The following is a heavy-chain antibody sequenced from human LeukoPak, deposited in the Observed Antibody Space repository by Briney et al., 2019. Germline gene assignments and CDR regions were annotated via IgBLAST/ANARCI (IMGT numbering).Heavy chain of an antibody. D-gene: IGHD1-1*01. J-gene: IGHJ5*01. CDR2: INSDNQNT. CDR1: GFTFSNYP. V-gene: IGHV3-23*01. Sequence: GGSLRLSRAASGFTFSNYPMPWVRPAPGKGLEWGSVINSDNQNTYYADSVKGRFTISKDNSKNTLWLQMNTLRGEDTAVYYCAKRCTSNWMNWFDSWGQGTLVSVSS. CDR3: AKRCTSNWMNWFDS.